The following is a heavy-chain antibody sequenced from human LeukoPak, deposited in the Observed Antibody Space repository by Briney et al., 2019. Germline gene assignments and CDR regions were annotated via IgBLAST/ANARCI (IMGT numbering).Heavy chain of an antibody. V-gene: IGHV3-30-3*01. Sequence: GGSLRLSCAASGFTFSSYAMHWVRQAPGKGLEWVAVISYDGSNKYYADSVKGRFTISRDNSKNTLYLQMNSLRAEDTAVYYCARVHSSWYGEAYYYYYYGMDVWGQGTTVTVSS. CDR1: GFTFSSYA. J-gene: IGHJ6*02. CDR3: ARVHSSWYGEAYYYYYYGMDV. D-gene: IGHD6-13*01. CDR2: ISYDGSNK.